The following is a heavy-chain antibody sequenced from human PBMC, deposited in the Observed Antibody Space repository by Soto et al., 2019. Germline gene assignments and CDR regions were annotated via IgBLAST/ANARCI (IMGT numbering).Heavy chain of an antibody. Sequence: SDTLSLTYTFSAGSLRRDHYYWSWIRHPPGNGLEWIGFISHSGTTHYSASLRSRVSISVDTSKNQFSLDLSSVTAADTAVYYCATMGTPVTGLYYFDYWGQGTLVTVS. V-gene: IGHV4-30-4*02. CDR3: ATMGTPVTGLYYFDY. CDR2: ISHSGTT. CDR1: AGSLRRDHYY. J-gene: IGHJ4*02. D-gene: IGHD4-17*01.